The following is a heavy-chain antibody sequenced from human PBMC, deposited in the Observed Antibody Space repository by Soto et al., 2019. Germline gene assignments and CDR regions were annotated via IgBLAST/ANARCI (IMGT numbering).Heavy chain of an antibody. CDR3: AHIVVAGLGYYFHY. CDR1: VFSLSSTRMA. V-gene: IGHV2-5*02. Sequence: QITLKESGPTLVKPTQTLTLTCTFSVFSLSSTRMAVGWIRQPPGKALEWLALIYWDDDKRYSPFLKSRLTITKDTSKNQVVLTMSNMVTVNKVRHYSAHIVVAGLGYYFHYWGQRTLVTVSS. CDR2: IYWDDDK. J-gene: IGHJ4*02. D-gene: IGHD6-19*01.